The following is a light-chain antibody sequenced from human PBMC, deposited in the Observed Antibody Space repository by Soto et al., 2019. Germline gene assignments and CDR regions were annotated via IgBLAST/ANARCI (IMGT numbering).Light chain of an antibody. CDR3: CSYAGSYTYV. V-gene: IGLV2-11*01. CDR2: DVS. Sequence: QSALTQPRSVSGSPGQSVTISCTGTSSDVGGYNYVSWYQQHPGKAPKLMIYDVSKRPSGVPDRFSGSKSGNTASLNISGLQAEDESEYYCCSYAGSYTYVFGTGTKLTVL. CDR1: SSDVGGYNY. J-gene: IGLJ1*01.